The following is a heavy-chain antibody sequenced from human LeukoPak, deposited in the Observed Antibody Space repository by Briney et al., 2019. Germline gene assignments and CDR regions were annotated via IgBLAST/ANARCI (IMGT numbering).Heavy chain of an antibody. CDR2: IYHSGST. V-gene: IGHV4-38-2*02. CDR3: ARGSYDYGGKLDY. J-gene: IGHJ4*02. CDR1: GYSISSGYY. Sequence: SETLSLTCTVSGYSISSGYYWGWIRQPPGKGLEWIGSIYHSGSTYYNPSLKSRVTISVDTSKNQFSLKLSSVTAADTAVYYCARGSYDYGGKLDYWGQGTLVTVS. D-gene: IGHD4-23*01.